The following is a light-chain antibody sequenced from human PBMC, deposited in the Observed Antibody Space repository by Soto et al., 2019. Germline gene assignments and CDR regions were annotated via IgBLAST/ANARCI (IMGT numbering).Light chain of an antibody. CDR1: QSVGSN. J-gene: IGKJ4*01. CDR3: QQYNNWPPLI. Sequence: EIAMTQSPATLSVTPGERATLSCRASQSVGSNLAWYQQKPGQAPRLLIYGASTRATGIPARFSGSGSGTEFTLTISSLQSEDFAVYYCQQYNNWPPLIFGGGTKVEIK. CDR2: GAS. V-gene: IGKV3-15*01.